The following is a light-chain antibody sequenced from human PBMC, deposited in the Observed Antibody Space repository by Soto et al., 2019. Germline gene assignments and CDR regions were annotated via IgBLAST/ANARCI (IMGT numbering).Light chain of an antibody. J-gene: IGKJ1*01. Sequence: EIVMTQSPATLSVSPGERASLSCRASQSFSSYLAWYQQKPGQTPRLLIYDASTRATGIAVRFSGSGSGTEFIPTISSLQSEDFGVYYCQQNKDWPGTFGQGTKVDIK. CDR2: DAS. V-gene: IGKV3-15*01. CDR1: QSFSSY. CDR3: QQNKDWPGT.